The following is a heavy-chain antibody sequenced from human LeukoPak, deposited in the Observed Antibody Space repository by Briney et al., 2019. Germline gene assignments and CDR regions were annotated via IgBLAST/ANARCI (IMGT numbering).Heavy chain of an antibody. J-gene: IGHJ4*02. CDR3: ARGIQLWLMGY. Sequence: GGSLRPSCAASGFTFSSYSMNWVRQAPGKGLEWVSYISSSSSTIYYADSVKGRFTISRDNAKNSLYLQMNSLRAEDTAVYYCARGIQLWLMGYWGQGTLVTVSS. V-gene: IGHV3-48*01. D-gene: IGHD5-18*01. CDR2: ISSSSSTI. CDR1: GFTFSSYS.